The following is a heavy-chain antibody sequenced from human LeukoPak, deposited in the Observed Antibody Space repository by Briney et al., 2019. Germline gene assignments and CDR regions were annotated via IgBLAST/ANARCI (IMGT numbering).Heavy chain of an antibody. CDR3: ARELAVAGIGPPLWGVDHDAFDI. J-gene: IGHJ3*02. CDR2: ISSSSSYI. CDR1: GFTFSSYS. Sequence: PGGSLRLSCAASGFTFSSYSMNWVRQAPGKGLEWVSSISSSSSYIYYADSVKGRFTISRDNAKNSLYLQMNSLRAEDTAVYYCARELAVAGIGPPLWGVDHDAFDIWGQGTMVAVSS. V-gene: IGHV3-21*01. D-gene: IGHD6-19*01.